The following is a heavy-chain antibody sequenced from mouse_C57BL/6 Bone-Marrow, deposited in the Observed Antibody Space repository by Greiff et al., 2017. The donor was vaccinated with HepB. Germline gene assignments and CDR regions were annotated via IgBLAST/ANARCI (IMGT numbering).Heavy chain of an antibody. CDR2: IWTGGGT. Sequence: VHLVESGPGLVAPSPPLSITCTASGFSFTSYAISWVRQPPGKGLEWLGVIWTGGGTNYNSALKSRLSISKDNSKSQVSLKMNSLQTDDTARYYCARHDGYLYYWGQGTTLTVSS. CDR1: GFSFTSYA. V-gene: IGHV2-9-1*01. D-gene: IGHD2-3*01. J-gene: IGHJ2*01. CDR3: ARHDGYLYY.